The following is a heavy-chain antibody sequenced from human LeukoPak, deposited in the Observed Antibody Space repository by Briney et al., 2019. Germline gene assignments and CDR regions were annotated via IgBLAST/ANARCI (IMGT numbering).Heavy chain of an antibody. CDR2: ISGSGGST. V-gene: IGHV3-23*01. D-gene: IGHD3-3*01. CDR3: AKGKWSGGYNWFDP. CDR1: GFTFSSYA. J-gene: IGHJ5*02. Sequence: PGGSLRLSCAASGFTFSSYAMSWVRQAPGKGLEWVSAISGSGGSTYYADSVKGRFTISRDNSKNTLYLQTNSLRAEDTAVYYCAKGKWSGGYNWFDPWGQGTLVTVSS.